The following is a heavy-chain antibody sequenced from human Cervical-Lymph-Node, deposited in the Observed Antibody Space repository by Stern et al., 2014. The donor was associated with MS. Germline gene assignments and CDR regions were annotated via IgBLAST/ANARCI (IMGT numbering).Heavy chain of an antibody. D-gene: IGHD5-24*01. CDR3: ARTLEMHTVLGG. CDR2: FYYSGGT. CDR1: GGSVSSSSYY. J-gene: IGHJ4*02. V-gene: IGHV4-39*01. Sequence: QVQLVESGPGLVKPSETLALTCTVSGGSVSSSSYYWGWIRQSPGKGLEWIGSFYYSGGTYYNPSLKSRVTISVDTSKTQFPLKLSSVTAADTAVYYCARTLEMHTVLGGWGQGTLVTVSS.